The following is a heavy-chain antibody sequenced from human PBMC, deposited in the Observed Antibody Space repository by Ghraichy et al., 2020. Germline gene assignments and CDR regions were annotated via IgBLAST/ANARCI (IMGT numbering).Heavy chain of an antibody. Sequence: SETLSLTCAVYGGSFSGYYWSWIRQPPGKGLEWIGEINHSGSTNYNPSLKSRVTISVDTSKNQFSLKLSSVTAADTAVYYCARGPIVVPAAILRGYFDYWGQGTLVTVSS. CDR3: ARGPIVVPAAILRGYFDY. CDR1: GGSFSGYY. CDR2: INHSGST. J-gene: IGHJ4*02. V-gene: IGHV4-34*01. D-gene: IGHD2-2*01.